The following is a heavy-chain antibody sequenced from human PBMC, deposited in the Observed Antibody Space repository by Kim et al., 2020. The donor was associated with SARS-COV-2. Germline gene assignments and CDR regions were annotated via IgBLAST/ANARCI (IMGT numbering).Heavy chain of an antibody. J-gene: IGHJ6*01. V-gene: IGHV3-15*01. Sequence: GGSLRLSCAASGFTFSNAWMSWVRQAPGKGLEWVGRIKSKTDGETTDYAAPVKVRFTITRDDSKNTLYLQMNSLKTEDTAVYYCTTVLRYFDWLAVKYYYYGMDVWGQGTTVTVSS. CDR2: IKSKTDGETT. CDR3: TTVLRYFDWLAVKYYYYGMDV. CDR1: GFTFSNAW. D-gene: IGHD3-9*01.